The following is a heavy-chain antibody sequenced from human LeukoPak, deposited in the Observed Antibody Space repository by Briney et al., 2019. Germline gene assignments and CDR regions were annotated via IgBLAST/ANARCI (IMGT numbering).Heavy chain of an antibody. CDR3: AKGSRVYGCLKWDLDY. CDR1: GSTFDDYA. CDR2: ISWNSGTI. V-gene: IGHV3-9*01. J-gene: IGHJ4*02. Sequence: GGSLRLSCAASGSTFDDYAMHWVRQAPGKGLEWVSGISWNSGTIGYADSVKGRFTISRDNAKNSLYLQMNSLRAEDTALYYCAKGSRVYGCLKWDLDYWGQGTLVTASS. D-gene: IGHD2-8*01.